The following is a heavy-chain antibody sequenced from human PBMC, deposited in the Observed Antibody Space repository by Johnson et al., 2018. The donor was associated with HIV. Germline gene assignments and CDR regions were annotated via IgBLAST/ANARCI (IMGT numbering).Heavy chain of an antibody. J-gene: IGHJ3*02. CDR3: AHLISWGIAVADAFDI. D-gene: IGHD6-19*01. V-gene: IGHV3-15*01. CDR1: GFTFSNAW. CDR2: IKSKTDGGTT. Sequence: EVQLVESGGGLVKPGGSLRLSCAASGFTFSNAWMSWVRQAPGKGLEWVGRIKSKTDGGTTDYAAPVKGRFTISRDDSKNTLYLQMNSLKTEDTAVYYCAHLISWGIAVADAFDIWGQGTMVTVSS.